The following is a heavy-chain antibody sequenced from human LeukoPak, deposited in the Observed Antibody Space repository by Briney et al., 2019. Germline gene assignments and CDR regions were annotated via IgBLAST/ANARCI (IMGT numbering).Heavy chain of an antibody. CDR1: GGSITSYY. D-gene: IGHD5-12*01. CDR3: ARGLRYSGYDDYMDV. Sequence: SETLSLTCTVSGGSITSYYWTWIRQPPGKGLEWIGYVHSNGDTDYNPSLRSRLTILLDTSKKDFSLKVSSVTAADTAVYYCARGLRYSGYDDYMDVWGKGTTVTVSS. CDR2: VHSNGDT. J-gene: IGHJ6*03. V-gene: IGHV4-59*12.